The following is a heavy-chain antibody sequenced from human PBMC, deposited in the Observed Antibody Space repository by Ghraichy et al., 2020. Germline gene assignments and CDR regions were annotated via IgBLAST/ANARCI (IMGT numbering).Heavy chain of an antibody. J-gene: IGHJ3*02. CDR2: ISGSGDST. CDR1: GFTFSNYA. V-gene: IGHV3-23*01. D-gene: IGHD4-17*01. Sequence: GGSLRLSCAASGFTFSNYAMSWVRQAPGKGLEWVSGISGSGDSTYYAGSGKGRFTISRDNSKNTLYLQMNSLRAEDTAVYYCAKARGTTVTTYAFDIWGQGTMVTVSS. CDR3: AKARGTTVTTYAFDI.